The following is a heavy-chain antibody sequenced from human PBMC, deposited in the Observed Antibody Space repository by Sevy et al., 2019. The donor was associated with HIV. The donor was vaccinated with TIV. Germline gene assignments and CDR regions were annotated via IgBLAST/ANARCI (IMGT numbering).Heavy chain of an antibody. CDR1: GFTFSSYA. J-gene: IGHJ4*02. CDR3: ARDREGRVVVAATGALFDY. V-gene: IGHV3-30-3*01. CDR2: ISYDGSNK. D-gene: IGHD2-15*01. Sequence: GGSLRLSCAASGFTFSSYAMHWVRHAPGKGLEWVAVISYDGSNKYYADSLKGRFTISRDNSKNTLYLQMNSLRAEDTAVYYCARDREGRVVVAATGALFDYWGQGTLVTVSS.